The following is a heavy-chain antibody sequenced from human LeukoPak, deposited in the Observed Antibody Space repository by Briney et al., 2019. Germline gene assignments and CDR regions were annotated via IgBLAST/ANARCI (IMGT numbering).Heavy chain of an antibody. Sequence: GGSLRLSCAASGFTFSSYGMHWVRQAPGKGLEWVAFIRYDGSNKYYADSVKGRFTISRDNSKNTLYLQMNSLRAEDTAVYYCAKDLGDGYSHYFDYWGQGTLVTVSS. V-gene: IGHV3-30*02. CDR1: GFTFSSYG. CDR2: IRYDGSNK. J-gene: IGHJ4*02. CDR3: AKDLGDGYSHYFDY. D-gene: IGHD5-24*01.